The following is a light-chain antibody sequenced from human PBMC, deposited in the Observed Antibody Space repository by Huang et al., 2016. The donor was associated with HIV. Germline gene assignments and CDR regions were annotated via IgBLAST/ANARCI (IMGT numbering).Light chain of an antibody. CDR1: QSISRS. V-gene: IGKV1-39*01. Sequence: IQITQSPSSLSASVGYRVTITCRASQSISRSLNWYQQKPGKGPKLLIYSASSLQNGVPPKYSGSGSGTEFTLTISSLQPEDFATYYCQQSYSTPTFGQGTKLEIK. CDR3: QQSYSTPT. J-gene: IGKJ2*01. CDR2: SAS.